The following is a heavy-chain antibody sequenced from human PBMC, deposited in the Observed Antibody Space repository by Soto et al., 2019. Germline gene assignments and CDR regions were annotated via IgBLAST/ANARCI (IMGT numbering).Heavy chain of an antibody. CDR1: GFSLSNAGLG. V-gene: IGHV2-26*04. D-gene: IGHD6-13*01. CDR3: ASTYSSSWYWFDP. Sequence: QVTVKESGPVVVKPTEPLTLTCTVSGFSLSNAGLGVSWIRQPPGKALEWLAHIFSNDEKSYSTPLKSSLTFSNDTSKSQVALTMTNMDPVDTATYYCASTYSSSWYWFDPWGQGTLVTVSS. J-gene: IGHJ5*02. CDR2: IFSNDEK.